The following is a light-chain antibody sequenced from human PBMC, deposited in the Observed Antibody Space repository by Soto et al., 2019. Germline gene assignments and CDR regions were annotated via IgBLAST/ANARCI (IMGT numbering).Light chain of an antibody. CDR1: HSVGTR. V-gene: IGKV3-20*01. Sequence: IVLTQSPDTLSFSPGERATLSCRASHSVGTRLAWYQHKTGQAPSLLMSGASSRATGIPDRFSGSGSETDFTLTISRLEPEDFALYYCQHYQVGQPIAFGRGTRLEIK. J-gene: IGKJ5*01. CDR3: QHYQVGQPIA. CDR2: GAS.